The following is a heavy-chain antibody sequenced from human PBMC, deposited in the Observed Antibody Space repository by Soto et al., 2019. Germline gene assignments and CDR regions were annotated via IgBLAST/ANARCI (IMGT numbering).Heavy chain of an antibody. V-gene: IGHV3-15*01. Sequence: GGSLRLSCAASGFTFSNAWMSWVRQAPGKGLEWVGRIKSKTDGGTTDYAAPVKGRFTISRDDSKNTLYLQMNSLKTEDTAVYYCTADDQANWGLYDAFDIWGQGTMVTVSS. CDR1: GFTFSNAW. D-gene: IGHD7-27*01. CDR2: IKSKTDGGTT. CDR3: TADDQANWGLYDAFDI. J-gene: IGHJ3*02.